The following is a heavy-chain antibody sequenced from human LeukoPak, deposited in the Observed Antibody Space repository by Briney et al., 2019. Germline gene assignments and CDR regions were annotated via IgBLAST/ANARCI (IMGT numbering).Heavy chain of an antibody. CDR2: IYSGGST. CDR3: AKRRGLELLYYYYMDV. CDR1: GFSVSSNY. D-gene: IGHD1-7*01. V-gene: IGHV3-53*01. J-gene: IGHJ6*03. Sequence: GGSLRLSCAASGFSVSSNYMSWVRQAPGKGLEWVSVIYSGGSTYYADSVKGRFTISRDNSKNTLYLQMNSLRAEDTAVYYCAKRRGLELLYYYYMDVWGKGTTVIVSS.